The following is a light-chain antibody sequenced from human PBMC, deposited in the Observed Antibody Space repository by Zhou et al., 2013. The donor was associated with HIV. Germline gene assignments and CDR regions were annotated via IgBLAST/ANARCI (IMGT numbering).Light chain of an antibody. CDR1: QSISSW. J-gene: IGKJ5*01. V-gene: IGKV1-5*03. CDR2: KAS. Sequence: DIQMTQSPSTLSASAGDRVTITCRASQSISSWLAWYQQKPGKAPKLLIYKASSLESGVPSRFSGSGSGTEFTLTISSLQPDDSANYYCLQYNTYPLTFGQGTRLEI. CDR3: LQYNTYPLT.